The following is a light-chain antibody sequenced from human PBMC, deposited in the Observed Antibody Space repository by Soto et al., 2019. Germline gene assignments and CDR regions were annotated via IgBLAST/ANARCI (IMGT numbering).Light chain of an antibody. J-gene: IGKJ1*01. V-gene: IGKV1-5*03. CDR3: QQYNSYSRT. CDR2: EAS. CDR1: QSISDW. Sequence: DIQMTQSPSTLSASVGDRVTITCRASQSISDWLAWYQQKPGKPPKLVIYEASSLESGVPSRFSGSGSGTDFTLTISSLQPDDFATYYCQQYNSYSRTFGQGPKVEV.